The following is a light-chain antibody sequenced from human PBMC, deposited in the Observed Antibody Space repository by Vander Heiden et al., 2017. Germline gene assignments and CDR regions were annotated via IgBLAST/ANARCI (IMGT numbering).Light chain of an antibody. Sequence: VLTQSPGTLSLSPGERATLPCSASQSVSSSYLAWYQQKPGQAPRLLIYGASNRATGTPDRFSGSGLGTDFTLTISRLEPEDFAVYYCQKGGDSTGTFGGGTKVEIK. CDR2: GAS. J-gene: IGKJ4*02. CDR3: QKGGDSTGT. CDR1: QSVSSSY. V-gene: IGKV3-20*01.